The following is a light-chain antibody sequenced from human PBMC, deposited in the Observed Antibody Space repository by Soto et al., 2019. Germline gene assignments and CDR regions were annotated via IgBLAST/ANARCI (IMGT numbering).Light chain of an antibody. Sequence: QLVLTQAPSASASRGASVNLTCTLSSGHSSYAIAWHQLQPEKGPRYLLKVNGDGSHNKGDGIPDRFSGSSSGAERFLTISSLQSEDEADYYCQTWGTGIRVFGTGTKPTVL. J-gene: IGLJ1*01. CDR2: VNGDGSH. V-gene: IGLV4-69*01. CDR3: QTWGTGIRV. CDR1: SGHSSYA.